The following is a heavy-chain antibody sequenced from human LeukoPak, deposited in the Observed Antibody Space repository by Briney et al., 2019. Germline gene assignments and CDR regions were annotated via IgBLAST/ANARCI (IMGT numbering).Heavy chain of an antibody. CDR3: ARGALDYGDYFDY. CDR2: ISSSGGTI. D-gene: IGHD4-17*01. Sequence: GGTLRLSCAASGFTFSSYGMSWVRQAPGKGLEWVSYISSSGGTIYYADSVKGRFTISRDNAKNSLYLQMNSLRAEDTAVYYCARGALDYGDYFDYWGQGTLVTVSS. CDR1: GFTFSSYG. J-gene: IGHJ4*02. V-gene: IGHV3-48*04.